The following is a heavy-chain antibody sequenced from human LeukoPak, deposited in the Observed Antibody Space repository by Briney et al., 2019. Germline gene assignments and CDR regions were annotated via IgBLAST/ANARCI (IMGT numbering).Heavy chain of an antibody. CDR3: ARVHRTYDILTGYFYYFDY. D-gene: IGHD3-9*01. Sequence: PSETLSLTCAVSGYSISSGYYWGWIRQPPGKGLEWIGSIYHSGRTYYNPSLKSRVTISVDTSKNQFSLKLSSVTAADTAVYYCARVHRTYDILTGYFYYFDYWGQGTLVTVSS. CDR1: GYSISSGYY. J-gene: IGHJ4*02. CDR2: IYHSGRT. V-gene: IGHV4-38-2*01.